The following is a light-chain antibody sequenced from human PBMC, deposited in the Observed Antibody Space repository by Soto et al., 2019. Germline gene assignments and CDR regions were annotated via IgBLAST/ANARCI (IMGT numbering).Light chain of an antibody. CDR2: EVT. CDR1: SSDVGRYNF. V-gene: IGLV2-23*02. CDR3: CSDVGSGIYV. J-gene: IGLJ1*01. Sequence: QLVLTQPASVSGSPGQSITISCTGTSSDVGRYNFVSWYQQYPGKAPRVLINEVTKRPSGVSNRFSGSKSGNTAFLTISGLQAEDEADYYCCSDVGSGIYVFGTGTKLTVL.